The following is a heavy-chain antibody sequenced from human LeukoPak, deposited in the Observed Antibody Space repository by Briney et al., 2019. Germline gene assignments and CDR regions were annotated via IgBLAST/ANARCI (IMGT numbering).Heavy chain of an antibody. CDR1: GGSISSYY. J-gene: IGHJ4*02. V-gene: IGHV4-4*07. D-gene: IGHD5-12*01. CDR3: AREPSGYDYRGAYYFDY. Sequence: ASGTLSLTCTVSGGSISSYYWSWIRQPAGKGLEWIGRIYTSGSTNYNPSLKSRVTMSVDTSKNQFSLKLSSVTAADTAVYYCAREPSGYDYRGAYYFDYWGQGTLVTVSS. CDR2: IYTSGST.